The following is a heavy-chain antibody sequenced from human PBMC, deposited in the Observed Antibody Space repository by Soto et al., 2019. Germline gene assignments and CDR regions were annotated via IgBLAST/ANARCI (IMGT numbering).Heavy chain of an antibody. D-gene: IGHD2-2*01. CDR3: ALPVVVTDTFDY. J-gene: IGHJ4*02. V-gene: IGHV1-2*02. CDR1: GYTFSGYS. CDR2: INPNSGGT. Sequence: QVQLVQSGADVKKPGASVKVSCKTSGYTFSGYSIYWIRQAPGQGLEFMGWINPNSGGTNYAQQFQGRVTMTRDTSVSTAYMELSRLTSDDTAIYYSALPVVVTDTFDYWGQGTLVTVSS.